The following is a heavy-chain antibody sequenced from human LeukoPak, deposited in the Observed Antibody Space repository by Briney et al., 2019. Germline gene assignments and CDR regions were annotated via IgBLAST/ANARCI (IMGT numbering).Heavy chain of an antibody. Sequence: ASVKVSCKASGGTFSSYAISWVRQAPGQGLEWMGGMIPIFGTANYAQKFQGRVTITADESTSTAYMELSSLRSEDTAVYYCARDQPSITIFGVVSRPRSYYYGMDVWGQGTTVTVSS. CDR2: MIPIFGTA. J-gene: IGHJ6*02. CDR1: GGTFSSYA. D-gene: IGHD3-3*01. V-gene: IGHV1-69*13. CDR3: ARDQPSITIFGVVSRPRSYYYGMDV.